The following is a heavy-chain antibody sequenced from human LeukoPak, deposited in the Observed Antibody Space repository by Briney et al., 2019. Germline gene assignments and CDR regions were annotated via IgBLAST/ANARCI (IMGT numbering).Heavy chain of an antibody. V-gene: IGHV3-48*03. CDR3: ARDGEWNPSTNNIDY. CDR1: GFTFSSYE. CDR2: ISTTGSTI. D-gene: IGHD1-1*01. Sequence: GGSLRLSCAASGFTFSSYEMNWVRQAPGRGLEWISYISTTGSTIYYTDSVKGRSTISRDNAKNSLYLQMNSLRAEDTAVYYCARDGEWNPSTNNIDYWGQGTLVTVSS. J-gene: IGHJ4*02.